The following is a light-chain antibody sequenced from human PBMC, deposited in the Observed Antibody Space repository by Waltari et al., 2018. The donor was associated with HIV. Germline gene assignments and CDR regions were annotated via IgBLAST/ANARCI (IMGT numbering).Light chain of an antibody. CDR2: EDS. CDR3: AAWDANAVV. J-gene: IGLJ2*01. V-gene: IGLV3-1*01. Sequence: SYEVTQPPSGSVSPGQTVVMPCSGGKLEDKYGWWFRQRPGQSPVLIVYEDSKRPSGIPERFSGSNSGNTATLTIRGTQVSDEADYYCAAWDANAVVFGGGTKLTV. CDR1: KLEDKY.